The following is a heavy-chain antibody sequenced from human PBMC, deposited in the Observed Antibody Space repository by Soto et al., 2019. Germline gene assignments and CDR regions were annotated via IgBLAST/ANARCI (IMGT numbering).Heavy chain of an antibody. CDR1: GFTFSSYG. V-gene: IGHV3-33*01. CDR3: ASSHSGDSYGLVDY. D-gene: IGHD5-18*01. Sequence: PGGSLRLSCAASGFTFSSYGMHWVRQAPGKGLEWVAVIWYDGSNKYYADSVKGRFTISRDNSKNTLYLQMNSLRAEDTAVYYCASSHSGDSYGLVDYWGQGTLVTVSS. J-gene: IGHJ4*02. CDR2: IWYDGSNK.